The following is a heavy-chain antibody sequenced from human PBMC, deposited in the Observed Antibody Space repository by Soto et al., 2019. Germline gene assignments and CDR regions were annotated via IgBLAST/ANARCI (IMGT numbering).Heavy chain of an antibody. J-gene: IGHJ6*02. CDR1: GFTFSSYG. Sequence: GGSLRLSCAASGFTFSSYGMHWVRQAPGKGLAWVAVIWYDGSNKYYADSVKGRFTISRDNSKNTLYLQMNSLRAEDTAVYYCARDPESRFYGDYWNYYYYYGMDVWGQGTTVTVSS. V-gene: IGHV3-33*01. D-gene: IGHD4-17*01. CDR2: IWYDGSNK. CDR3: ARDPESRFYGDYWNYYYYYGMDV.